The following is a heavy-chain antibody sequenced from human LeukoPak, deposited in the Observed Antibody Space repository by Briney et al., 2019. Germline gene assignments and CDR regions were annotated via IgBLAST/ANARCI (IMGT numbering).Heavy chain of an antibody. V-gene: IGHV5-51*01. CDR3: ARSRITMVRGVIISTPWFDP. D-gene: IGHD3-10*01. CDR2: IYPGDSDT. Sequence: GASLKISCKGYGYIFATYWIGWVRQLPGKGLEWMGIIYPGDSDTRYSPSFQGQVTISADKSISTAYLQWSSLKASDTAMYYCARSRITMVRGVIISTPWFDPWGQGTLVTVSS. J-gene: IGHJ5*02. CDR1: GYIFATYW.